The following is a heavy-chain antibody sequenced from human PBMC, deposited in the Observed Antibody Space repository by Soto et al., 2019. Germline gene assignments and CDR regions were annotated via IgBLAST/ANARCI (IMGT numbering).Heavy chain of an antibody. CDR2: IYWDDDK. J-gene: IGHJ6*03. CDR3: AHSSTYYDFWSGYSATAYYYYMDV. D-gene: IGHD3-3*01. V-gene: IGHV2-5*02. Sequence: SGPTLVNPTQTLTLTCTFSGFSLSTSGVGVGWIRQPPGKALEWLALIYWDDDKRYSPSLKSRLTITKDTSKNQVVLTMTNMDPVDTATYYCAHSSTYYDFWSGYSATAYYYYMDVWGKGTTVTVSS. CDR1: GFSLSTSGVG.